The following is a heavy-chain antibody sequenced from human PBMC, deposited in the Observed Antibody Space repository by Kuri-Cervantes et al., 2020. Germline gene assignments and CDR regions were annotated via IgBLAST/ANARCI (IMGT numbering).Heavy chain of an antibody. J-gene: IGHJ5*02. CDR1: GGSVSSGSYY. CDR3: ARVGSQGGYCSSTSCYGNWFDP. D-gene: IGHD2-2*03. V-gene: IGHV4-61*01. Sequence: GSLRLSCTVSGGSVSSGSYYWSWIRQPPGKGLEWIGYIYYSGSTNYNPSLKSRVTISVDTSKNQFSLKLSSVTAADTAVYYCARVGSQGGYCSSTSCYGNWFDPWGQGTLVTVSS. CDR2: IYYSGST.